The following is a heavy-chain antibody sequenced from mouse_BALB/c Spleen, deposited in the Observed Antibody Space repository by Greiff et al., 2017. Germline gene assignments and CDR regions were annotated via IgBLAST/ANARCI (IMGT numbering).Heavy chain of an antibody. V-gene: IGHV5-17*02. CDR1: GFTFSSFG. Sequence: EVQGVESGGGLVQPGGSRKLSCAASGFTFSSFGMHWVRQAPEKGLEWVAYISSGSSTIYYADTVKGRFTISRDNPKNTLFLQMTSLRSEDTAMYYCARWEGYYGSKGYFDYWGQGTTLTVSS. D-gene: IGHD1-1*01. J-gene: IGHJ2*01. CDR2: ISSGSSTI. CDR3: ARWEGYYGSKGYFDY.